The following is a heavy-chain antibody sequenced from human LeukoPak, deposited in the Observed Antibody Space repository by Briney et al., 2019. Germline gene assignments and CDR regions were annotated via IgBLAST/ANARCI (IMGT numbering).Heavy chain of an antibody. V-gene: IGHV4-34*01. CDR1: GGSFSGYY. D-gene: IGHD6-25*01. CDR2: VYYGRSP. Sequence: SETLSLTCAVYGGSFSGYYWSWIRRTPGKGLEWIGSVYYGRSPYFNPSLESRATISVDTSKNHFSLKMSSVTAADTAVYYCARSSGTGTFSYWGQGTLVTVSS. J-gene: IGHJ4*02. CDR3: ARSSGTGTFSY.